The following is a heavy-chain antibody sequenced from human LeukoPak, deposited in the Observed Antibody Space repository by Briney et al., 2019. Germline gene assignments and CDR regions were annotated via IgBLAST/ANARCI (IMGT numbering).Heavy chain of an antibody. CDR2: IYPGDSDT. CDR1: GYTFTTYW. Sequence: GESLKISCKGSGYTFTTYWIGWVRQMPGKGLECMGIIYPGDSDTRYSPSFEGQVTISADKSISTAYLQWSSLKASDTAMYYCATGYGSGRGAFDIWGQGTMVTVSS. V-gene: IGHV5-51*01. D-gene: IGHD6-19*01. CDR3: ATGYGSGRGAFDI. J-gene: IGHJ3*02.